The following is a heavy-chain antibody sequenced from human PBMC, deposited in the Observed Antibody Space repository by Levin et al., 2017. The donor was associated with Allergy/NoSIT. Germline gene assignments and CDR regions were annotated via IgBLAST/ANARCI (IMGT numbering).Heavy chain of an antibody. CDR1: GFTFSSYE. V-gene: IGHV3-48*03. D-gene: IGHD3-10*01. J-gene: IGHJ4*02. Sequence: GESLKISCAASGFTFSSYEMNWVRQAPGKGLEWVSYISSSGSTIYYADSVKGRFTISRDNAKNSLYLQMNSLRAEDTAVYYCARDEGSYYYGSGTLRYWGQGTLVTVSS. CDR2: ISSSGSTI. CDR3: ARDEGSYYYGSGTLRY.